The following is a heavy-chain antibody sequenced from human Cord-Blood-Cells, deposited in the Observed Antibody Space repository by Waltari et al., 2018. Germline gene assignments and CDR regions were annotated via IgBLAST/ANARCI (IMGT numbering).Heavy chain of an antibody. Sequence: QLQLQESGPGLVKPSETLSLTCTVSGCSISSSSYYWGWIRQPPGQEPEWIGIIYYSGSTYYNPSLKSRVTISVDTSKNQFSLKLSSVTAADTAVYYCARHMRPRDCSSTSCYYYYYMDVWGKGTTVTVSS. V-gene: IGHV4-39*01. J-gene: IGHJ6*03. CDR2: IYYSGST. CDR1: GCSISSSSYY. CDR3: ARHMRPRDCSSTSCYYYYYMDV. D-gene: IGHD2-2*01.